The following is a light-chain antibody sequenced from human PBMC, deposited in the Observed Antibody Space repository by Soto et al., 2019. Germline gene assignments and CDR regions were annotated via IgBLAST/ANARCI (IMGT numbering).Light chain of an antibody. CDR2: TNN. J-gene: IGLJ1*01. Sequence: QSVLTQPPSASGTPGQRITISCSGSGSNIGSNTVTWYQQLPRTAPKLLIYTNNQRPSGVPDRFSGSKSGTSASLAISGLQSGDEAYYYCATWDDSLNGYVFGTGTKVTVL. V-gene: IGLV1-44*01. CDR3: ATWDDSLNGYV. CDR1: GSNIGSNT.